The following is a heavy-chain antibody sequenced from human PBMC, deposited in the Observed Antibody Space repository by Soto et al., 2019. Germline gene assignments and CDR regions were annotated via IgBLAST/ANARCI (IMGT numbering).Heavy chain of an antibody. CDR1: GGSISSGGYY. CDR3: ARVLGGNCHNAIDL. CDR2: IYYSGST. J-gene: IGHJ6*01. Sequence: QVQLQESGPGLVKPSQTLSLTCTVSGGSISSGGYYWSWIRQHPGKGLEWIGYIYYSGSTYYNPSLNSRVTTSVDTSQNHLSLKLGSVTAADTAVQYCARVLGGNCHNAIDLLGQGTTRTVSS. V-gene: IGHV4-31*03. D-gene: IGHD3-16*01.